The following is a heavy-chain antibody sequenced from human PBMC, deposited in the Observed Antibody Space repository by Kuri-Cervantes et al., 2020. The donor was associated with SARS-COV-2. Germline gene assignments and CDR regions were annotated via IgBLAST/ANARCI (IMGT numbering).Heavy chain of an antibody. D-gene: IGHD3-9*01. CDR2: INPSGGST. CDR1: GYTFTSYY. V-gene: IGHV1-46*01. J-gene: IGHJ6*02. CDR3: ARGAGYYDMLLTPSYYYYYYGMDV. Sequence: ASVKVSCKASGYTFTSYYMHWVRQAPGQGLEWMGIINPSGGSTSYAQKFQGRVTMTRDTSTSTVYMELSSLRSEDTAVYYCARGAGYYDMLLTPSYYYYYYGMDVWGQGTTVTVSS.